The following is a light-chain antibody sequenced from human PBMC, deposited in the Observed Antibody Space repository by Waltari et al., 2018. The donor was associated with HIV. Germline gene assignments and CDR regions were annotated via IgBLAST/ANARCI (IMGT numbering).Light chain of an antibody. Sequence: TQPPSVSVCPGQTATMTCYGGKLGAQNVCWLQQKPGQPPVLVIYQDDQRPSKIPDRFSGSNSGNTATLTITGTQAMDEADYYCQTWDSSTVVFGGGTRLSVL. CDR1: KLGAQN. CDR2: QDD. J-gene: IGLJ3*02. CDR3: QTWDSSTVV. V-gene: IGLV3-1*01.